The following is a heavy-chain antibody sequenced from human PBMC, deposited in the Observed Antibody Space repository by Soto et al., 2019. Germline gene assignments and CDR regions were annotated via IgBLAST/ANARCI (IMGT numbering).Heavy chain of an antibody. V-gene: IGHV3-7*03. CDR2: IRPEGNEK. Sequence: EVQVEESGGGLVQPGESLRVSCVGSGFTFRSYWMSWVRQAPGKGLEWVANIRPEGNEKYYVDSVKGRFIISRDNAKNSVFLQMNSLRVEDTAVYFCAREEGATVANNWFDSWGQGTLVTVSS. CDR3: AREEGATVANNWFDS. J-gene: IGHJ5*01. D-gene: IGHD4-17*01. CDR1: GFTFRSYW.